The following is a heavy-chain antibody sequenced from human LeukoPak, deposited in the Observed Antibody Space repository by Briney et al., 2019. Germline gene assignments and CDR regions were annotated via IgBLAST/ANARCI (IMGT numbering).Heavy chain of an antibody. CDR3: ARETSLAGFASGLGFNY. Sequence: SETLSLTCIVSGDSISTYYWIWIRQPPGKGLEWIGYIYYNGNTNYNSSLKSRLTISEDPSKRQSSLKLTSVTAADTATYYCARETSLAGFASGLGFNYWGQGILVTVSS. CDR1: GDSISTYY. CDR2: IYYNGNT. J-gene: IGHJ4*02. V-gene: IGHV4-59*01. D-gene: IGHD6-19*01.